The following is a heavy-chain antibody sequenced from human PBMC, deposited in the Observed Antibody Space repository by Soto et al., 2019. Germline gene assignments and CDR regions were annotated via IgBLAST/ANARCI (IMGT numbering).Heavy chain of an antibody. D-gene: IGHD1-26*01. CDR1: GFTFSNIA. J-gene: IGHJ4*02. Sequence: GGSLRLSCAASGFTFSNIAMHWVRQAPGKGLEWVAAISYDGTYRPYADFARGRFTISRDNSQKTLYLQMNSLRPEDTALYYCATDRALGATLGAIDFWGQGTLVTVS. CDR2: ISYDGTYR. CDR3: ATDRALGATLGAIDF. V-gene: IGHV3-30-3*01.